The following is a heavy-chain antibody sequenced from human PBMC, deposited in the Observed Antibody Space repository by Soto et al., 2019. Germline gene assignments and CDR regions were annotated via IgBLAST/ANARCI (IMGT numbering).Heavy chain of an antibody. CDR3: ARYSLIGATPFDY. Sequence: SETLSLTCAVYGGSLSGYYWSWIRQPPGKGLEWIGEINHSGSTNYNPSLKSRVTISVDTSKNQFSLKLSSVTAADTAVYYCARYSLIGATPFDYWGQGTLVTVSS. CDR2: INHSGST. CDR1: GGSLSGYY. V-gene: IGHV4-34*01. D-gene: IGHD2-15*01. J-gene: IGHJ4*02.